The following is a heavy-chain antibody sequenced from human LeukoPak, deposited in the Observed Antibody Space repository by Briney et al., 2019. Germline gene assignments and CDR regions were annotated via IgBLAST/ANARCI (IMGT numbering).Heavy chain of an antibody. V-gene: IGHV1-24*01. J-gene: IGHJ4*02. CDR1: GSSLTELS. Sequence: GASVKVSCTVSGSSLTELSLYWVRQAPGKGLEWMGGFDVIDGETFYAQKFQGRVTMTEDSSADTAYMELRSLTSDDTALYYCAAGRPYSLLDYWSQGTLVTVSS. D-gene: IGHD5-18*01. CDR3: AAGRPYSLLDY. CDR2: FDVIDGET.